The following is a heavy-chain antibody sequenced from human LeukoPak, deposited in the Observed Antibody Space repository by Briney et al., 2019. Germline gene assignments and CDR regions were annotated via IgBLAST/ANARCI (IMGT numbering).Heavy chain of an antibody. Sequence: PSETLSLTCTVSGGSISSGSYYWSWIRQPPGKGLEWIGEINHSGSTNYNPSLKSRVTISVDTSKNQFSLKLSSVTAADTAVYYCATRRDSSGWYRGVYNWFDPWGQGTLVTVSS. V-gene: IGHV4-39*07. CDR2: INHSGST. D-gene: IGHD6-19*01. J-gene: IGHJ5*02. CDR1: GGSISSGSYY. CDR3: ATRRDSSGWYRGVYNWFDP.